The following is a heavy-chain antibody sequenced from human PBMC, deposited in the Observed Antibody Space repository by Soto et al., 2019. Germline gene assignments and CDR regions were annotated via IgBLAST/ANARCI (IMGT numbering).Heavy chain of an antibody. CDR3: AREGYYDSSGYC. Sequence: EVQLVESGGGLVQPGGSLRLSCAASGFTFSSYEMNWVRQAPGKGLEWVSYISSSGSTIYYADSVKGRFTISRDNAKNSLYLQMNSLRAEDTDVYYCAREGYYDSSGYCWGQGTLVTVSS. CDR1: GFTFSSYE. V-gene: IGHV3-48*03. D-gene: IGHD3-22*01. CDR2: ISSSGSTI. J-gene: IGHJ4*02.